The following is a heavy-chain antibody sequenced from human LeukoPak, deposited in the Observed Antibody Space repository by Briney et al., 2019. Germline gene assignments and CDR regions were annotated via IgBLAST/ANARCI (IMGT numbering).Heavy chain of an antibody. CDR1: GYIFTVNH. V-gene: IGHV1-2*02. D-gene: IGHD3-16*02. CDR2: IDPNSGGT. CDR3: AREADIVSFDL. J-gene: IGHJ2*01. Sequence: ASVKVSCKPSGYIFTVNHVHWVRQAPGRGLEWMGWIDPNSGGTKYAQKFQDRVAMTSDTSISTAYMELSGLRSDDTAIYFCAREADIVSFDLWGRGTLVTVSS.